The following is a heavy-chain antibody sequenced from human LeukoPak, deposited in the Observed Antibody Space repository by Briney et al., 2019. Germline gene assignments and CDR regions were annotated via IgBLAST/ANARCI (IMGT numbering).Heavy chain of an antibody. D-gene: IGHD3-22*01. CDR2: IYPGDSDT. J-gene: IGHJ4*02. CDR1: GYSFTTYW. Sequence: GESLKISCKGSGYSFTTYWIGWVRQMPGKGLEWMGIIYPGDSDTRYSPSFQGQVTISADKSISTAYLQWSSLKASDTAMYYCARRYDSSGYELDYWGQGTLVTVSS. V-gene: IGHV5-51*01. CDR3: ARRYDSSGYELDY.